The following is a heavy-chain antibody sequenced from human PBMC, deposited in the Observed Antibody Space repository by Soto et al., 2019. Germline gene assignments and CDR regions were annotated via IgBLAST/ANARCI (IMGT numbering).Heavy chain of an antibody. Sequence: TLSLTCTVSGDSISSGNHYWSWIRQPPGKGPEWIGYIFYSGTAYYNPSLKSRLTISVDTSKSQFSLKLSSVTAADTAVYYCARTDYGTAYFDPWGQGSLVTVSS. D-gene: IGHD3-10*01. CDR2: IFYSGTA. CDR3: ARTDYGTAYFDP. J-gene: IGHJ5*02. CDR1: GDSISSGNHY. V-gene: IGHV4-30-4*01.